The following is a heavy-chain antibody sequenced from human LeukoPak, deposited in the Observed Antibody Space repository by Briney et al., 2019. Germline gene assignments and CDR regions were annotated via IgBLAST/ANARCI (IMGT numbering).Heavy chain of an antibody. CDR1: GGSISSYY. Sequence: SETLSLTCTVSGGSISSYYWSWIRQPPGKGLEWIGYIYYSGSTNYNPSLKSRVTISVDKSKNQFSLKLSSVTAADTAVYYCARGRGWAVAGTGRGDFDYWGQGTLVTVSS. D-gene: IGHD6-19*01. J-gene: IGHJ4*02. V-gene: IGHV4-59*12. CDR3: ARGRGWAVAGTGRGDFDY. CDR2: IYYSGST.